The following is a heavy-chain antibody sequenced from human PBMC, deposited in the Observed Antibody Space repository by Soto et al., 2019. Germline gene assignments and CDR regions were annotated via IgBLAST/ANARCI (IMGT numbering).Heavy chain of an antibody. J-gene: IGHJ4*02. CDR3: AREVVVSRGASYFGY. V-gene: IGHV3-7*04. CDR1: GFTFSSNW. Sequence: PGGSLRLSCVGSGFTFSSNWMTWVCQAPGKGLEWVANIRQDGSEINYVDSVKGRFTISRDNTKNSLYLQMNSLRAEDTAIYYCAREVVVSRGASYFGYWGPGTLVTVSS. D-gene: IGHD2-2*01. CDR2: IRQDGSEI.